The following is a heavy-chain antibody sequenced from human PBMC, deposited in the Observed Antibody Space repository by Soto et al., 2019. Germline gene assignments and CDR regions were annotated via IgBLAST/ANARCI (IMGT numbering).Heavy chain of an antibody. D-gene: IGHD5-12*01. V-gene: IGHV3-21*01. CDR1: GFTFSSYS. CDR2: ISSSSSYI. Sequence: GGSLRLSCAASGFTFSSYSMNWVRQAPGKGLEWVSSISSSSSYIYYADSVKGRFTISRDNARNSLYLQMNSLRAEDTAVYYCARSPLYVDIVATITIDYYYYYYMDVWGKGTTVTVSS. CDR3: ARSPLYVDIVATITIDYYYYYYMDV. J-gene: IGHJ6*03.